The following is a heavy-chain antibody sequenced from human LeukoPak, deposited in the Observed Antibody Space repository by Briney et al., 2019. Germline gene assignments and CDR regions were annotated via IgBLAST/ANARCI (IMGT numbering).Heavy chain of an antibody. V-gene: IGHV4-59*08. CDR1: GGSISSYY. J-gene: IGHJ6*02. D-gene: IGHD3-10*01. Sequence: SSETLSLTCTVSGGSISSYYWSWIRQPPGKGLEWIGYIYYTGSTKYNPSLRSRVTISVDTSKNQFSLKLSSVTAADTAVYYCARLRGEVYYYYGMDVWGQGTTVTVSS. CDR2: IYYTGST. CDR3: ARLRGEVYYYYGMDV.